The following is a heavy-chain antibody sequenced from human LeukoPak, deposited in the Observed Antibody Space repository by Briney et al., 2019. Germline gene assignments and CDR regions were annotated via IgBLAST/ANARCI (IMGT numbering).Heavy chain of an antibody. CDR3: ARGSLIFGVVKGPGY. D-gene: IGHD3-3*01. J-gene: IGHJ4*02. V-gene: IGHV1-2*02. CDR1: GYTFTSYA. CDR2: INPNSGGT. Sequence: HGASVKVSCKASGYTFTSYAMNWVRQAPGQGLEWMGWINPNSGGTNYAQKFQGRVTMTRDTSISTAYMELSRLRSDDTAVYYCARGSLIFGVVKGPGYWGQGTLVTVSS.